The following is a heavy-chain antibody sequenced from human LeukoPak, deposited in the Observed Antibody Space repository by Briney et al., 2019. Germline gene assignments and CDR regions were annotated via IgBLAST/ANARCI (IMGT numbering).Heavy chain of an antibody. D-gene: IGHD1-26*01. J-gene: IGHJ4*02. CDR2: ISDSGDST. V-gene: IGHV3-23*01. Sequence: GGSLRLSCAVSGFTFSIYGMSWVRQAPGKGLEWVSAISDSGDSTYYADSVKGRFTISRDNAKNSLYLQMNSLRAEDTALYYCARGLYSGSYFDYWGQGTLVTVSS. CDR3: ARGLYSGSYFDY. CDR1: GFTFSIYG.